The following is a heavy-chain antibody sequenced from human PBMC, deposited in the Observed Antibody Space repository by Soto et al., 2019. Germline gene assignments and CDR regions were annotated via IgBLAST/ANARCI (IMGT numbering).Heavy chain of an antibody. CDR1: GGSISSGGYY. CDR3: ATGYCSGGSCPYYYYYYMDV. D-gene: IGHD2-15*01. V-gene: IGHV4-31*03. J-gene: IGHJ6*03. Sequence: SETLSLTCTVSGGSISSGGYYWSWIRQHPGKGLEWIGYIYYSGSTYYNPSLKSRVTISVDTSKNQFSLKLSSVTAADTAVYYCATGYCSGGSCPYYYYYYMDVWGKGTTVTVSS. CDR2: IYYSGST.